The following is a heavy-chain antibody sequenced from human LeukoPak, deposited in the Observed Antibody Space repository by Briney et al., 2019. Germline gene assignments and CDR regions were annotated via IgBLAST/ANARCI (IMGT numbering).Heavy chain of an antibody. J-gene: IGHJ4*02. CDR2: IYSGGST. CDR3: ARVERIPTHPFYFDY. Sequence: GGSLRLFCAASGFTVSSNYMSWVRQAPGKGLEWVSVIYSGGSTYYADSVKGRFTISRDNSKNTLYLQMNSLRAEDTAVYYCARVERIPTHPFYFDYWGQGTLVTVSS. CDR1: GFTVSSNY. V-gene: IGHV3-66*01. D-gene: IGHD2-15*01.